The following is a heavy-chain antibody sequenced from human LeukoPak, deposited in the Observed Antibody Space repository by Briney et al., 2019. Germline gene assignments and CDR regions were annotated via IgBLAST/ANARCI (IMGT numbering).Heavy chain of an antibody. J-gene: IGHJ6*02. CDR2: IKPDGSEK. D-gene: IGHD3-10*01. CDR3: ARDRTDYYGSGSYYNLIYGYYYYGMDV. V-gene: IGHV3-7*03. Sequence: GGSLRLSCAASGFTFSNSWMSWVRQAPGKGLEWVATIKPDGSEKYYVDSVKGRFTISRDNAKNSLYPQMNSLRAEDTAVYYCARDRTDYYGSGSYYNLIYGYYYYGMDVWGQGTTVTVSS. CDR1: GFTFSNSW.